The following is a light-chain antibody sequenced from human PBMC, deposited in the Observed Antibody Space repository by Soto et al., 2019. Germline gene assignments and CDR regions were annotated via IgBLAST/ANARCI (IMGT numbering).Light chain of an antibody. CDR3: QERSNWPPT. V-gene: IGKV3-11*01. J-gene: IGKJ4*01. CDR2: DAS. Sequence: ESVLPQSPATLSLSPGERATLSCRASQSVSSYLAWYQQKPGQAPRLLIYDASNRATGIPARFSGRGSGTDFTLTISSLEPEDFAVYYCQERSNWPPTFGGGTKVELK. CDR1: QSVSSY.